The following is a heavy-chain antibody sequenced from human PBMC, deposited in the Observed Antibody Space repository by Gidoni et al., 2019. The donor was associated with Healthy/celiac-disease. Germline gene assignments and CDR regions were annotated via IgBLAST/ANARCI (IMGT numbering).Heavy chain of an antibody. J-gene: IGHJ6*03. Sequence: EVQRVESGGGWVKPGGSLILSCAASGFTFSTAWMSWVRQAPGKGMEWVGRIKSKTDGGRTDYAAPGKGRFTISRDDSKNTLYLQMNSLKTEDTAVYYCTTEVGTTYYYYYYMDVWGKGTTVTVSS. CDR2: IKSKTDGGRT. V-gene: IGHV3-15*01. CDR1: GFTFSTAW. CDR3: TTEVGTTYYYYYYMDV. D-gene: IGHD1-7*01.